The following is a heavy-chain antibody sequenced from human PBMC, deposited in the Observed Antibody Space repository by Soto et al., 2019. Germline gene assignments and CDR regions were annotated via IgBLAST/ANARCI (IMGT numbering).Heavy chain of an antibody. J-gene: IGHJ6*03. V-gene: IGHV3-33*01. CDR3: AREGDYGQGYYYYYMDV. D-gene: IGHD4-17*01. CDR1: GFTFSSYG. CDR2: IWYDGSNK. Sequence: GGSLRLSCAASGFTFSSYGMHWVRQAPGKGLEWVAVIWYDGSNKYYADSVKGRFTISRDNSKNTLYLQMNSLRAEDTAVYYCAREGDYGQGYYYYYMDVWGKGTTVTVSS.